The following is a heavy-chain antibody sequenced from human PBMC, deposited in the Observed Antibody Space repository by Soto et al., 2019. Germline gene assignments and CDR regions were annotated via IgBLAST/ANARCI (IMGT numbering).Heavy chain of an antibody. Sequence: ASVNVACKASGNTFSSYVSNWVRQATGHGLEWMGWINPNSGNIGYAQKFQGRVTMTRDTAIRTAYMEVSRLRSDDTAVYYCARGRASGSYYLLDYWGQGTLVTVYS. CDR2: INPNSGNI. J-gene: IGHJ4*02. CDR1: GNTFSSYV. V-gene: IGHV1-8*01. CDR3: ARGRASGSYYLLDY. D-gene: IGHD3-10*01.